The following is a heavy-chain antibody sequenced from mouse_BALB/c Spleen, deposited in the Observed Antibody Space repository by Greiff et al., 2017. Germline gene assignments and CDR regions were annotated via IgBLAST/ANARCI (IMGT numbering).Heavy chain of an antibody. CDR2: INPYNDGT. D-gene: IGHD2-1*01. CDR1: GYTFTSYV. CDR3: ARGGYYGNYEWFAY. V-gene: IGHV1-14*01. Sequence: VQLQQSGPELVKPGASVKMSCKASGYTFTSYVMHWVKQKPGQGLEWIGYINPYNDGTKYNEKFKGKATLTSDKSSSTAYMELSSLTSEDSAVYYCARGGYYGNYEWFAYWGQGTLVTVSA. J-gene: IGHJ3*01.